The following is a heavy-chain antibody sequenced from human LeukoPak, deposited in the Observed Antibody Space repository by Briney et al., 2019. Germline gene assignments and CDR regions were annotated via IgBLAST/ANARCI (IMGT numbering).Heavy chain of an antibody. V-gene: IGHV5-51*01. CDR3: ASAQGGEHHYYYGMDV. Sequence: GESLKISCKGSGYSFTNYWIAWVRQMPGKGLEWMGIIWPGDSDTRYSPSFQGQVTISRDNSKNTLYLQMNSLRAEDTAVYYCASAQGGEHHYYYGMDVWGQGTTVTVSS. J-gene: IGHJ6*02. D-gene: IGHD3-16*01. CDR2: IWPGDSDT. CDR1: GYSFTNYW.